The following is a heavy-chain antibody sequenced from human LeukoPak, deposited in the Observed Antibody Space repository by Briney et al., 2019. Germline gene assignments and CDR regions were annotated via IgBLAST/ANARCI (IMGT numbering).Heavy chain of an antibody. CDR2: ISWNSGSI. J-gene: IGHJ6*02. CDR1: GFTFDDYA. CDR3: AKDGMDV. V-gene: IGHV3-9*01. Sequence: PGGSLRLSCAASGFTFDDYAMHWVRQAPGKGLEWVSGISWNSGSIGYADSVKGRFTVSRDNAKNSLYLQMNSLRAEDTALYYCAKDGMDVWGQGTTVTIFS.